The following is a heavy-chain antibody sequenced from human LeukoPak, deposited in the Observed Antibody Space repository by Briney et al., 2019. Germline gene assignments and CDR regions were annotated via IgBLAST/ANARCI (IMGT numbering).Heavy chain of an antibody. CDR3: ARSGQQLVLGYYYGMDV. J-gene: IGHJ6*02. CDR1: GYTFASCG. Sequence: ASVKLCCKATGYTFASCGISCMRQAPGQGLEWMGWITAYNGNTNYAQTLQGRVTMTTDTSTSTAYMELRSLRSDDTAVYYCARSGQQLVLGYYYGMDVWGQGTTVTVSS. V-gene: IGHV1-18*01. D-gene: IGHD6-13*01. CDR2: ITAYNGNT.